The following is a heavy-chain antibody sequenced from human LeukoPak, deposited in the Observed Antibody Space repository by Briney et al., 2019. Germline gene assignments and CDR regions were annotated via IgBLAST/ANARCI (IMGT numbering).Heavy chain of an antibody. CDR2: INPSGGST. V-gene: IGHV1-46*01. J-gene: IGHJ6*03. D-gene: IGHD6-13*01. CDR3: ARGRSSSWYVGYYYYMDV. CDR1: GYTFTSYY. Sequence: GASVKVSCKASGYTFTSYYMHWVRQAPGQGLEWMGIINPSGGSTSYAQKFQGRVTMTRDTSTSTVYVELSSLRSEDTAVYYCARGRSSSWYVGYYYYMDVWGKGTTVTVSS.